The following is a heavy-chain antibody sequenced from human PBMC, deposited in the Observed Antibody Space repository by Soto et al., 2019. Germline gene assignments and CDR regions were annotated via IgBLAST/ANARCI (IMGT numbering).Heavy chain of an antibody. CDR2: IYHSGSA. Sequence: SETLSLTCAVSGGSISSSYWWSWVRQPPGKGLEWIGEIYHSGSANYNPSLKSRVTISVDNSKSQFSLKLSSVTAADTAVYYCARYIAASATYSFDYPGPGPLVTVSS. D-gene: IGHD6-13*01. CDR1: GGSISSSYW. CDR3: ARYIAASATYSFDY. V-gene: IGHV4-4*02. J-gene: IGHJ4*02.